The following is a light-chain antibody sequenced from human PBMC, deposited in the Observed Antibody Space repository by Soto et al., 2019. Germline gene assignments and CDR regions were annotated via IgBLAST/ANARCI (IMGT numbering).Light chain of an antibody. V-gene: IGKV1-6*01. J-gene: IGKJ1*01. CDR2: GAS. CDR1: QVIRND. Sequence: AIQMTQSPSSLFASVGDRVTITCRASQVIRNDLGWYQQKPGKAPKLLIYGASNLQSGVPSRFSGSGSGTDFTLTITSLQPEDFATYYCLHDHNYPWTFGQGTKVDIK. CDR3: LHDHNYPWT.